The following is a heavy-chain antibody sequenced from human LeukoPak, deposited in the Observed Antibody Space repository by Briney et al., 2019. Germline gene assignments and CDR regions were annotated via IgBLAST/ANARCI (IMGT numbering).Heavy chain of an antibody. J-gene: IGHJ4*02. CDR2: ISGDGSER. Sequence: GGSLRLSCAATGFTFHGYVMHWVRQAPGKGLEWVSLISGDGSERHYADSVKGRFTISRDNAKNSLYLQMNSLRAEDTALYYCARGYCSSTSCYFDYWGQGTLVTVSS. CDR1: GFTFHGYV. V-gene: IGHV3-43*02. CDR3: ARGYCSSTSCYFDY. D-gene: IGHD2-2*01.